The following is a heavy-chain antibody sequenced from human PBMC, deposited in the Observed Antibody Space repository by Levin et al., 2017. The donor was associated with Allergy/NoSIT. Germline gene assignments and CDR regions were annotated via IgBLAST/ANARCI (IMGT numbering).Heavy chain of an antibody. D-gene: IGHD2-15*01. Sequence: LSLTCAASGFTFDDYAMHWVRQAPGKGLEWVSGISWNSGSIGYADSVKGRFTISRDNAKNSLYLQMNSLRAEDTALYYCAKVGYCSGGSCYHWFDPWGQGTLVTVSS. J-gene: IGHJ5*02. CDR1: GFTFDDYA. CDR2: ISWNSGSI. CDR3: AKVGYCSGGSCYHWFDP. V-gene: IGHV3-9*01.